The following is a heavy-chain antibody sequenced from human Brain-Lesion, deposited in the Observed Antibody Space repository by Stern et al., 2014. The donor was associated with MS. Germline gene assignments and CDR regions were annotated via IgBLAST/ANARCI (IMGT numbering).Heavy chain of an antibody. CDR1: GFTFSNYW. D-gene: IGHD3-10*01. Sequence: EMQLVESGGGLVQPGGSLRLSCAASGFTFSNYWMHWVRQAPGQGLVWVSRVNNDGRRTSYADSVKGRFTMSLDNAKNTLYLQMNSLRVEDTAIYYCARGERWFDSWGQGTLVTVSS. V-gene: IGHV3-74*02. CDR2: VNNDGRRT. J-gene: IGHJ5*01. CDR3: ARGERWFDS.